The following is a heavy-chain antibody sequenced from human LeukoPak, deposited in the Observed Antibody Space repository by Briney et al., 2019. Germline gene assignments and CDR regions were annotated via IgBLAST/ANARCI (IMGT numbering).Heavy chain of an antibody. Sequence: SETLSLTCTVSGGSISSYYWSWIRQPPGKGLEWIGYIYYSGSTNYNPSLKSRVTISVDTSKNQFSLKLSSVTGADTAVYYCARGGGIVVVPAAIGYGMDVWGQGTTVTVSS. D-gene: IGHD2-2*02. CDR1: GGSISSYY. CDR3: ARGGGIVVVPAAIGYGMDV. CDR2: IYYSGST. V-gene: IGHV4-59*08. J-gene: IGHJ6*02.